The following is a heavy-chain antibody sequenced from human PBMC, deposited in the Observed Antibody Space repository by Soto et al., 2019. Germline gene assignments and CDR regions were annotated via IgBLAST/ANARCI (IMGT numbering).Heavy chain of an antibody. CDR3: ARQRTTVVTQAYFDH. CDR1: GESISSSSYY. J-gene: IGHJ4*02. V-gene: IGHV4-39*01. CDR2: IYYSGRT. Sequence: SETLSLTCIVSGESISSSSYYWGWIRQPPGKGLEWIGNIYYSGRTYYNPSFKSRVTISIDTSKNQFSLKLSSVTATDTAVYYCARQRTTVVTQAYFDHWGQGALVTVSS. D-gene: IGHD2-21*02.